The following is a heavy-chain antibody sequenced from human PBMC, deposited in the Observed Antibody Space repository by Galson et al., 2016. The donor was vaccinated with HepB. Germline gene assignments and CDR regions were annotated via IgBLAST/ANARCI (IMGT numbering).Heavy chain of an antibody. CDR3: AHAPNLYYFDN. CDR2: ISSSGDAV. CDR1: GFTFSSFS. V-gene: IGHV3-48*01. D-gene: IGHD2-2*01. J-gene: IGHJ4*02. Sequence: SLRLSCAPSGFTFSSFSMHWVRQAPGKGLEWLSYISSSGDAVYYADSVRGRFTISRGNAKNSLFLQMNSLRVEDTAVYYCAHAPNLYYFDNWGQGTLVTASS.